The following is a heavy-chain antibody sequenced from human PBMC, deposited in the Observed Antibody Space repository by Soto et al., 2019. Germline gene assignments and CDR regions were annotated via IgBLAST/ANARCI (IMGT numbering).Heavy chain of an antibody. CDR3: ARSPTNFDY. Sequence: SVKVSCKASGGTFSSYAISWVRQAPGQGLEWMGGIIPIFGTANYAQKFQGRVTMTRNTSISTAYMELSSLRSEDTAVYYCARSPTNFDYWGQETLVTVSS. V-gene: IGHV1-69*05. CDR2: IIPIFGTA. CDR1: GGTFSSYA. J-gene: IGHJ4*02.